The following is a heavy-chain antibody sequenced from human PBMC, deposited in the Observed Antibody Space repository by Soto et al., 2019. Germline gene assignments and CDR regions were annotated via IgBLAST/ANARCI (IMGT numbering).Heavy chain of an antibody. Sequence: QVQLQESGPGLVKPSETLSLTCTVSGGSVSSGDYYWSWIRQPAGKGLEWIGYIYYSGNTNYNPSLKSRVIISVDTSKNLFSLKLTSVTAADTAVYYCARIPVDTSMIYWLDPWGQGTLVTVSS. J-gene: IGHJ5*02. CDR2: IYYSGNT. CDR1: GGSVSSGDYY. D-gene: IGHD5-18*01. CDR3: ARIPVDTSMIYWLDP. V-gene: IGHV4-61*08.